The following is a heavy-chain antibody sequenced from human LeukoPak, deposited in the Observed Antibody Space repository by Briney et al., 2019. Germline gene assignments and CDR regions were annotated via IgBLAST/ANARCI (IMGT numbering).Heavy chain of an antibody. J-gene: IGHJ4*02. CDR2: TYYRSKWYN. CDR1: GDSISSNSAA. CDR3: ARSIAVAGNPFDY. Sequence: SQTLSLTCAISGDSISSNSAAGNWIRQSPSRGLEWLGRTYYRSKWYNDYAVSVKSRLTINPDTSKNQFSLQLNSVTPEDTAVYYCARSIAVAGNPFDYWGQGTLVTVSS. D-gene: IGHD6-19*01. V-gene: IGHV6-1*01.